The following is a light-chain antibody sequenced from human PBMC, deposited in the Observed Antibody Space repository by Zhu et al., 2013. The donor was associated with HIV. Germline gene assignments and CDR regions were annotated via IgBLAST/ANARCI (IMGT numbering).Light chain of an antibody. V-gene: IGKV1-5*01. CDR2: NSS. CDR3: QQANSFPLT. CDR1: QSISGW. J-gene: IGKJ4*01. Sequence: DIQMTQSPSTLSASVGDRVTITCRASQSISGWLAWYQQKPGKAPNVLIYNSSTLQSGVPSRFSGSQSGTTFTLTISSLQPEDYAVYYCQQANSFPLTFGGGTKVEI.